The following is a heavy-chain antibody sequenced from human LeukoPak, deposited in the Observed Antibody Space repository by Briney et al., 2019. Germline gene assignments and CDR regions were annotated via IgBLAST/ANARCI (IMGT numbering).Heavy chain of an antibody. Sequence: GGSLRLSCAASGFGFSRYAMTWVRQAPGKGLEWVSLITESGHSTYYTKSVKGRFTISRDNSKNTLFLQMNSLGVEDTALYFCAKGFACAEDRCYGLDSWGQGILVIVSS. CDR2: ITESGHST. D-gene: IGHD4/OR15-4a*01. J-gene: IGHJ4*02. CDR3: AKGFACAEDRCYGLDS. V-gene: IGHV3-23*01. CDR1: GFGFSRYA.